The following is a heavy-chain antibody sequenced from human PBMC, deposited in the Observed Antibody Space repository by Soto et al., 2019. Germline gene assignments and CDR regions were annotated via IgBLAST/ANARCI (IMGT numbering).Heavy chain of an antibody. J-gene: IGHJ3*02. Sequence: SGPTLVNPTQTLTLTCTFSGFSLSTSGVGVGWIRQPPGKALEWLALIYWDDDKRYSPSLKSRLTITKDTSKNQVVLTMTNMDPVDTATYYCAHRRPGYDILTGYYKEAQNDAFDIWGQGTMVTVSS. CDR2: IYWDDDK. D-gene: IGHD3-9*01. V-gene: IGHV2-5*02. CDR1: GFSLSTSGVG. CDR3: AHRRPGYDILTGYYKEAQNDAFDI.